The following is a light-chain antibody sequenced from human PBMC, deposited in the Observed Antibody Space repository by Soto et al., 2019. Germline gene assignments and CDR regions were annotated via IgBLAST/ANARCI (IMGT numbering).Light chain of an antibody. CDR1: SSDVGSYKY. V-gene: IGLV2-14*03. J-gene: IGLJ1*01. Sequence: QSALTQPASVSGSPGQSITISCTGTSSDVGSYKYVSWYQQHPGKAPKLMIYDVSNRPSGVSNRFSGSKSGNTASLPISGLRAEDEADYYCNSYTTSSPLVFGTGTKVTVL. CDR3: NSYTTSSPLV. CDR2: DVS.